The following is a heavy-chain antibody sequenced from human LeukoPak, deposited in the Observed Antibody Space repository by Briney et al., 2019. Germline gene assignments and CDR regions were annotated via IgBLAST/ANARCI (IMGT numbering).Heavy chain of an antibody. D-gene: IGHD1-26*01. CDR2: ISGSGGST. V-gene: IGHV3-23*01. J-gene: IGHJ4*02. CDR1: GFTFSSYA. Sequence: GGSLRLSCAATGFTFSSYAMSWVRQAPGKGLEWVSAISGSGGSTYYADSVKGRFTISRDNSKNTLYLQMNSLRAEDTALYYCANIVGARRTDYWGQGTLVTVSS. CDR3: ANIVGARRTDY.